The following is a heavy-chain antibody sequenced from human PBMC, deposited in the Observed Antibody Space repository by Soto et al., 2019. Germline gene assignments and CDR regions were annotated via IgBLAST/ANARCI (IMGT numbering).Heavy chain of an antibody. CDR1: GGTFSSYA. D-gene: IGHD2-2*01. CDR3: ARSQGSSTSLEIYYYYYYGMDV. Sequence: QVQLVQSGAEVKKPGSSVKVSCKASGGTFSSYAISWVRQAPGQGLEWMGGIIPISGTANYAQKFQGRVTITADVSTSTAYMELSSLRSEDTAVYYCARSQGSSTSLEIYYYYYYGMDVWGQGTTVTVSS. CDR2: IIPISGTA. J-gene: IGHJ6*02. V-gene: IGHV1-69*01.